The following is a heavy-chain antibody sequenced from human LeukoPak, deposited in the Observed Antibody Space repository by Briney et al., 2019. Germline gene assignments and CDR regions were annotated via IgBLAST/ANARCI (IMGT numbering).Heavy chain of an antibody. V-gene: IGHV1-69*05. D-gene: IGHD6-6*01. CDR3: ARVGIAARHVGWFDP. Sequence: GSSVKVSCKASGGTFSSYAISWVRQAPGQGLAWMGGIIPIFGTANYAQKFQGRVTITTDESTSTAYMELSSLRSEDTAVYYCARVGIAARHVGWFDPWGQGTLVTVSS. J-gene: IGHJ5*02. CDR2: IIPIFGTA. CDR1: GGTFSSYA.